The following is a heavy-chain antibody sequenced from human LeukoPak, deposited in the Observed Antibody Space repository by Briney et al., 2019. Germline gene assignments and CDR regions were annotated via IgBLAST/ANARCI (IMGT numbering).Heavy chain of an antibody. D-gene: IGHD5/OR15-5a*01. V-gene: IGHV1-3*01. Sequence: ASVKVSCKASGYTFASYAMHWVRQAPGQRLEWMGWINAGNGNTKYSQKFQGRVTMTRDTSTSTVYMELSSLRSEDTAVYYCARTVSTGNSGWNWFDPWGQGTLVTVSS. CDR1: GYTFASYA. CDR3: ARTVSTGNSGWNWFDP. CDR2: INAGNGNT. J-gene: IGHJ5*02.